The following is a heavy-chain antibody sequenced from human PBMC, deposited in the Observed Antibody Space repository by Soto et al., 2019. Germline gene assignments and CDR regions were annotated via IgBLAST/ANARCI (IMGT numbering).Heavy chain of an antibody. D-gene: IGHD5-12*01. Sequence: SVKVSCKASGGTFSSYAISWVRQAPGQGLEWMGGIIPIFGTANYAQKFQGRVTITADESTSTAYMELSSLRSEDTAVYYCARGPGMATTLDYYYYGMDVWGQGTTVTVSS. CDR1: GGTFSSYA. V-gene: IGHV1-69*13. CDR2: IIPIFGTA. CDR3: ARGPGMATTLDYYYYGMDV. J-gene: IGHJ6*02.